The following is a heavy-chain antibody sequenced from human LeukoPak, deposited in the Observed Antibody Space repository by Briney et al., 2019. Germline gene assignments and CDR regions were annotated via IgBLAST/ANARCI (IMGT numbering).Heavy chain of an antibody. V-gene: IGHV3-23*01. CDR1: GXTFXSXX. Sequence: GGSLRLSCAASGXTFXSXXXXXVXXAPXXXXXWXSAISGSGGSTYXADSVKGRFTISRDNSKNTLYLQMNSLRAEDTAVXYCAHISSSWPDYWGQGTLVTVSS. CDR2: ISGSGGST. CDR3: AHISSSWPDY. D-gene: IGHD6-13*01. J-gene: IGHJ4*02.